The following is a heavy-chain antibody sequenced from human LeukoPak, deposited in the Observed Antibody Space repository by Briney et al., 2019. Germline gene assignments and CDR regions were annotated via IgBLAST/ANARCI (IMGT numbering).Heavy chain of an antibody. J-gene: IGHJ5*02. CDR1: GFTFSSYS. CDR2: ISSSSSYI. Sequence: GGSLRLSCAASGFTFSSYSMNWVRQAPGKGLEWVSSISSSSSYIYYADSVKGRFTTSRDNAKNSLYLQMNSLRAEDTAVYYCARGVTMVVAAGWFDPWGQGTLVTVSS. D-gene: IGHD2-15*01. CDR3: ARGVTMVVAAGWFDP. V-gene: IGHV3-21*01.